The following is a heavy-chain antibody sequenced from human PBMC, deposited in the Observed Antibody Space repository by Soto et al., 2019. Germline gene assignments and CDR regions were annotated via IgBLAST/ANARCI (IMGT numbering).Heavy chain of an antibody. Sequence: EVQLVESGGGLVQPGGSLRLSCAASGFTFSSYEMNWVRQAPGKGLEWVSYISSSGSTIYCADSVKGRFTISRDNAKNSLYLQMNSLRAEDTAVYYCARDNYYDSRRGDNYFDYWGQGTLVTVSS. CDR1: GFTFSSYE. D-gene: IGHD3-22*01. V-gene: IGHV3-48*03. CDR2: ISSSGSTI. J-gene: IGHJ4*02. CDR3: ARDNYYDSRRGDNYFDY.